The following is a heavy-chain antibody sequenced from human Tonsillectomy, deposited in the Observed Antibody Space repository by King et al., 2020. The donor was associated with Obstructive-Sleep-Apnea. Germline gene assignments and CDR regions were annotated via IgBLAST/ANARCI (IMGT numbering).Heavy chain of an antibody. CDR1: GGSFSGYY. CDR3: ARLYSNYAY. D-gene: IGHD4-11*01. J-gene: IGHJ4*02. V-gene: IGHV4-34*01. CDR2: INHSGST. Sequence: VQLQQWGAGLLKPSETLSLTCAVYGGSFSGYYWSWIRQPPGKGLEWIGEINHSGSTNYNPSLKSRVTISVDTSKNQFSLNLSSVTAADTAVYYCARLYSNYAYWGQGTLVTVSS.